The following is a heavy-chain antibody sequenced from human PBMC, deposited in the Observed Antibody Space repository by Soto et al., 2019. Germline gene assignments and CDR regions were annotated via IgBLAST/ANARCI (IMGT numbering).Heavy chain of an antibody. V-gene: IGHV1-69*01. J-gene: IGHJ5*02. D-gene: IGHD3-3*01. CDR3: ARVKGLESTMEGWFDP. CDR1: GGTFSSYA. CDR2: IIPIFGTA. Sequence: QVQLVQSGAAVKKPGSSVKVSCKASGGTFSSYAISWVRQAPGQGLEWLGGIIPIFGTANYAQKFQGRVTITADESTSTAYMELSSLRSEDTAVYYCARVKGLESTMEGWFDPWGQGTLDTDSS.